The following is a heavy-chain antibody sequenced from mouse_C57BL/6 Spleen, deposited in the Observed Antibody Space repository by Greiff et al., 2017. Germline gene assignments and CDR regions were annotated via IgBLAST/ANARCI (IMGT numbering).Heavy chain of an antibody. CDR1: GYAFSSYW. CDR2: IYPGDGDT. CDR3: ARSGSFYYDFDY. V-gene: IGHV1-80*01. J-gene: IGHJ2*01. D-gene: IGHD2-4*01. Sequence: VQLQQSGAELVKPGASVKISCKASGYAFSSYWMNWVKQRPGKGLEWIGQIYPGDGDTNYNGKFKGKATLTADKSSSTAYMQLSSLTSEDSAVYFCARSGSFYYDFDYGGQGTTLTVSS.